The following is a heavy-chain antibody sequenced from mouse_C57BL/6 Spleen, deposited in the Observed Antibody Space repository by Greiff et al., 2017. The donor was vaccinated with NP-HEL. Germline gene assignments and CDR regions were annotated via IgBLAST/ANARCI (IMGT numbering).Heavy chain of an antibody. CDR2: INPNNGGT. Sequence: EVQLQQSGPELVKPGASVKIPCKASGYTFTDYNMDWVKQSHGKSLEWIGAINPNNGGTIYNQKFKGKVTLTVDNSSSTAYMELRSLTSEDTAVYYCARFMDYWGQGTSVTVSS. J-gene: IGHJ4*01. V-gene: IGHV1-18*01. CDR3: ARFMDY. CDR1: GYTFTDYN.